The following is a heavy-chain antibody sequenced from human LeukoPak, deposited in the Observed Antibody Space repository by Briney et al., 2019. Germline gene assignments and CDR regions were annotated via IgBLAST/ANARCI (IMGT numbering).Heavy chain of an antibody. J-gene: IGHJ3*02. Sequence: PGGSLRLSCAASGFTFSSYAMSWVRQAPGKGLEWVSVMYSGGSTYYADSVQGRFSISRDSSKNTVDLQMNSLRAEDTAVYYCARKYYYDSSGSDAFDIWGQGTMVTVSS. D-gene: IGHD3-22*01. CDR1: GFTFSSYA. CDR3: ARKYYYDSSGSDAFDI. V-gene: IGHV3-23*03. CDR2: MYSGGST.